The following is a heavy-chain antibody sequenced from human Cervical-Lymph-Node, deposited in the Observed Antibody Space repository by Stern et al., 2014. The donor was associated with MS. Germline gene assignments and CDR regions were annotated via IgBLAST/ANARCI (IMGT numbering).Heavy chain of an antibody. Sequence: QVTLKESGPTLVKPTQTLTLTCDFSGFSLTTSGVGVGWIRQPPEKAWGCLALLYWDDEKRYSPSLKNRLSIITDTAKNQVVLTMTNMDPVDTGTYYCAHRSTSVAGAWASWGQGILVVVSS. CDR2: LYWDDEK. CDR1: GFSLTTSGVG. D-gene: IGHD1-26*01. V-gene: IGHV2-5*02. CDR3: AHRSTSVAGAWAS. J-gene: IGHJ5*02.